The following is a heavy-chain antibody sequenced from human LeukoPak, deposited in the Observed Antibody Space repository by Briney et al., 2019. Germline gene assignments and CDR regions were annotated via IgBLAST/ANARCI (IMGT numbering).Heavy chain of an antibody. J-gene: IGHJ4*02. D-gene: IGHD3-10*01. CDR1: GYTFTGYY. CDR2: INPNSGGT. CDR3: ARGHYGSGSTWLSY. V-gene: IGHV1-2*02. Sequence: ASVKVSCKASGYTFTGYYMHWVRQAPGQGLAWMGWINPNSGGTNYAQKFQGGVTMTRDTSISTAYMELSRLRSDDTAVYYCARGHYGSGSTWLSYWGQGTLVTVSS.